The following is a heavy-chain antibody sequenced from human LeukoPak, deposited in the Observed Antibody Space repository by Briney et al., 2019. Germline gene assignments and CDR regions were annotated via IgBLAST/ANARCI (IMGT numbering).Heavy chain of an antibody. CDR3: AELGITMIGGV. V-gene: IGHV3-43*01. Sequence: GGSLRLSCAASGFTFDDYTMHWVRQTPGKGLEWVSGISWDGDTTYYADSVKGRFTISRDNAKNSLYLQMNSLRAEDTAVYDCAELGITMIGGVWGKGTTVTISS. J-gene: IGHJ6*04. CDR2: ISWDGDTT. CDR1: GFTFDDYT. D-gene: IGHD3-10*02.